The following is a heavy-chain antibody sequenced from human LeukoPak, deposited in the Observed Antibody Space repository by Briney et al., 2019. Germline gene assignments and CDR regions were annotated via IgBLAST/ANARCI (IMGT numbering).Heavy chain of an antibody. CDR2: IYYSGST. J-gene: IGHJ3*02. CDR1: GGSISSYY. Sequence: PSETLSLTCTVSGGSISSYYWSWIRQPPGKGLEWIGYIYYSGSTNYNPSLKSRVTISVDTSKNQFSLKLSSVTAADTAVYYCARGVGLPRGTRGRAFDIWGQGTMVTVSS. D-gene: IGHD2-15*01. CDR3: ARGVGLPRGTRGRAFDI. V-gene: IGHV4-59*01.